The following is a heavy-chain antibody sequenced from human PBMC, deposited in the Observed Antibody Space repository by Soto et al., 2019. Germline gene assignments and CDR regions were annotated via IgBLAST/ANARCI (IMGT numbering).Heavy chain of an antibody. CDR1: GGTFSSYA. CDR2: IIPIFGTA. CDR3: ARDQADIVVVQAAMGDYYYYYGMDV. J-gene: IGHJ6*02. Sequence: SVKVSCKASGGTFSSYAISWVRQAPGQGLEWMGGIIPIFGTANYAQKFQGRVTITADESTSTAYMELSSLRSEDTAVYYCARDQADIVVVQAAMGDYYYYYGMDVWGQGPTVTVSS. V-gene: IGHV1-69*13. D-gene: IGHD2-2*01.